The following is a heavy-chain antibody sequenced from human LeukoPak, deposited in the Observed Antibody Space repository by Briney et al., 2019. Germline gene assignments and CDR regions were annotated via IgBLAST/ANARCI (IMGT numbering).Heavy chain of an antibody. J-gene: IGHJ5*02. CDR2: IYYSGST. Sequence: PSETLSLTCTVSGGSISSYYWSWIRQPPGKGLEWIGYIYYSGSTNYNPSLKSRVTISVDTSKNQFSLKLSSVTAADTAVYYCARVLRYFDWLSPGDWFDPWGQGTLVTVSS. D-gene: IGHD3-9*01. CDR3: ARVLRYFDWLSPGDWFDP. V-gene: IGHV4-59*08. CDR1: GGSISSYY.